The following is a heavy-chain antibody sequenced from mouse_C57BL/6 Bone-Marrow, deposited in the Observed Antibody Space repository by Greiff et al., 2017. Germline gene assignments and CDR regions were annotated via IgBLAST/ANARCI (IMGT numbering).Heavy chain of an antibody. V-gene: IGHV3-8*01. Sequence: EVQLQQSGPGLAKPSQTLSLTCSVTGYSITSDYWNWIRKFPGNKLEYMGYISYSGSTYYNPSLKSRISITRDTSKNQYYLQLNSVTTVDTATSYWARRRYGSSYWYCDGWGTGTTVTVSS. D-gene: IGHD1-1*01. CDR1: GYSITSDY. J-gene: IGHJ1*03. CDR2: ISYSGST. CDR3: ARRRYGSSYWYCDG.